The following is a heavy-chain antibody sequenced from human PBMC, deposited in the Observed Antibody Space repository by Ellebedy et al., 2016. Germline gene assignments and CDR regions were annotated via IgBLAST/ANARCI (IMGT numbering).Heavy chain of an antibody. CDR1: GFTFDDYA. CDR2: ISWNSGSI. CDR3: AKVTVAGTEVNPPFDY. Sequence: GGSLRLXXAASGFTFDDYAMHWVRQAPGKGLEWVSGISWNSGSIGYADSVKGRFTISRDNAKNSLYLQMNSLRAEDTALYYCAKVTVAGTEVNPPFDYWGQGTLVTVSS. V-gene: IGHV3-9*01. D-gene: IGHD6-19*01. J-gene: IGHJ4*02.